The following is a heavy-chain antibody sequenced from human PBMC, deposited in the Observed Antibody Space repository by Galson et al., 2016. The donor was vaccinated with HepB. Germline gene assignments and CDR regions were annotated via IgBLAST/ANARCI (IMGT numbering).Heavy chain of an antibody. CDR2: IYWDGDE. V-gene: IGHV2-5*02. CDR1: GFSLITDGVA. D-gene: IGHD3-16*01. J-gene: IGHJ4*02. CDR3: AHNLLYTTMDFDF. Sequence: PALVKPTQTLTLACTFSGFSLITDGVAVAWIRQPPGKALEWLALIYWDGDERYTPSLKNRLTISKDTSKNRVVLTMTNVDPSDTATYFCAHNLLYTTMDFDFWGQGILVTVSS.